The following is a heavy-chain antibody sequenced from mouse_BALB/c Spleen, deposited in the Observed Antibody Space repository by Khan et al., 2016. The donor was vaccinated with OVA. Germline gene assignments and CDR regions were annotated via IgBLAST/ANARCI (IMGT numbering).Heavy chain of an antibody. CDR3: ARSPYGNFAY. J-gene: IGHJ3*01. CDR1: GFTFSTYA. D-gene: IGHD2-1*01. CDR2: ISSDGDYT. V-gene: IGHV5-9-3*01. Sequence: DVQLVESGGGLVKPGGSLKLSCAASGFTFSTYAMSWVRQTPEKRLEWVASISSDGDYTYYPDNVTGRFTISRDNAKNTLYLQMSSLRSEDTARYYCARSPYGNFAYWGQGTLVTVSA.